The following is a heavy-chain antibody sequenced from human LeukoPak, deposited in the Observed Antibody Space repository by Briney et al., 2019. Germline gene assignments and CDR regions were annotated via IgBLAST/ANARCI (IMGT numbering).Heavy chain of an antibody. V-gene: IGHV3-11*04. Sequence: PGGSLRLSCAASGFTFSDDYMSWIRQAPGKGLEWVSYISSSGSTIYYADSVKGRFTISRDNAKNSLYLQMNSLRAEDTAVYYCARDWRNSDGSGSYFGYWGQGTLVTVSS. CDR2: ISSSGSTI. CDR1: GFTFSDDY. CDR3: ARDWRNSDGSGSYFGY. D-gene: IGHD3-10*01. J-gene: IGHJ4*02.